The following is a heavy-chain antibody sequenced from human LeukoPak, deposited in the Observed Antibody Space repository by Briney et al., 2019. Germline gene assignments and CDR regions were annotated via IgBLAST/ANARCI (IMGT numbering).Heavy chain of an antibody. J-gene: IGHJ4*02. CDR1: GFTLSSYA. V-gene: IGHV3-23*01. D-gene: IGHD6-19*01. CDR3: AKYSSGWYVPPSFDY. CDR2: ISGSGGST. Sequence: GGSLRLSCAASGFTLSSYAMSWVRQAPGKGLEWVSAISGSGGSTYYADSVKGRFTISRDNSKNTLYLQMNSLRAEDTAVYYCAKYSSGWYVPPSFDYWGQGTLVTVSS.